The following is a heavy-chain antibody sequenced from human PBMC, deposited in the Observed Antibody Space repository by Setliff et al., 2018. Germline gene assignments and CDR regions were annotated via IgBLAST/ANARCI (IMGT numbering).Heavy chain of an antibody. V-gene: IGHV1-18*01. CDR3: ARDGGKYCATTSCFHFDY. CDR2: ISAYKDKT. CDR1: GYTFNTYG. D-gene: IGHD2-2*01. Sequence: ASVKVSCKSYGYTFNTYGISWVRQAPGQGPEWMGWISAYKDKTGSTERFQDRLTLTIDTSTNTVFMELRDLRADDTATYYCARDGGKYCATTSCFHFDYWGQGTQVTVSS. J-gene: IGHJ4*02.